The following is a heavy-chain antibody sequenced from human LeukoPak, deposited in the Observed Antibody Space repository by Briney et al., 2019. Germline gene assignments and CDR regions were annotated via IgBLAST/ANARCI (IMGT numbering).Heavy chain of an antibody. J-gene: IGHJ6*03. D-gene: IGHD3-3*01. V-gene: IGHV1-2*02. CDR2: INPNSGGT. CDR3: ARVNDFWSGDYYYYYMDV. CDR1: GYTFTGYY. Sequence: GASVKVSCKASGYTFTGYYMHWVRLAPGQGLEWMGWINPNSGGTNYAQKFQGRVTMTRDTSISTAYMELSRLRSDDTAVYYCARVNDFWSGDYYYYYMDVWGKGTTVTVSS.